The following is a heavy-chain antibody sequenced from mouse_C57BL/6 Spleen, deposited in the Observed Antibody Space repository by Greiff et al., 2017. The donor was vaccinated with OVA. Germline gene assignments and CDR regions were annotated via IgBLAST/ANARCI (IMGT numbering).Heavy chain of an antibody. Sequence: VKLMESGPGLVAPSQSLSITCTVSGFSLTSYGVHWVRQPPGKGLEWLVVIWSDGSTTYNSALKSRLSISKDNSKSQVFLKMNSLQTDDTAMYYCARQGDGYYYAMDYWGQGTSVTVSS. CDR3: ARQGDGYYYAMDY. CDR1: GFSLTSYG. V-gene: IGHV2-6-1*01. D-gene: IGHD2-3*01. J-gene: IGHJ4*01. CDR2: IWSDGST.